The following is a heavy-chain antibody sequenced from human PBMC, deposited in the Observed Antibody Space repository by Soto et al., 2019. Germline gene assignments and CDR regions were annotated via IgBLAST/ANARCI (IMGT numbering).Heavy chain of an antibody. V-gene: IGHV1-69*13. CDR3: ASRAGYCSSTSCYMYYYYGMDV. D-gene: IGHD2-2*02. CDR2: IIPIFGTA. CDR1: GGTFSSYA. J-gene: IGHJ6*02. Sequence: SVKVSCKASGGTFSSYAISWVRQAPGQGLEWMGGIIPIFGTANYAQKFQGRVTVTADESTSTAYMELSSLRSEDTAVYYCASRAGYCSSTSCYMYYYYGMDVWGQGTTVTVSS.